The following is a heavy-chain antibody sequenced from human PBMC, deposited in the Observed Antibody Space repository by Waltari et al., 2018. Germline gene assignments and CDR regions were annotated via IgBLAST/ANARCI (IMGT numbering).Heavy chain of an antibody. Sequence: DVHLVESGGGLVQPGGSLRLSCVASGFTFSSYWMHWVRRVPGKGRTWVSQINSDGTGTTYADSVKGRFTVSRDNAKSTLFLQMTSLRAEDTAVYFCVRDDPGYGLDVWGQGTTVTVSS. CDR2: INSDGTGT. J-gene: IGHJ6*02. D-gene: IGHD7-27*01. CDR1: GFTFSSYW. V-gene: IGHV3-74*03. CDR3: VRDDPGYGLDV.